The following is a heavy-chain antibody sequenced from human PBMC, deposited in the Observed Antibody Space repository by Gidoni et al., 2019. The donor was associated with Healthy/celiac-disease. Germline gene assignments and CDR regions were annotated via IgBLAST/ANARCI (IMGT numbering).Heavy chain of an antibody. D-gene: IGHD1-7*01. CDR2: IYSGGST. CDR3: ARDPGYNWNYEDY. CDR1: GFTVSSNY. Sequence: EVQLVESGGGLVQPGGSLRLSCAASGFTVSSNYMSWVRQAPGKGLEWVSVIYSGGSTYYADSVKGRFTISRDNSKNTLYLQMNSLRAEDTAVYYCARDPGYNWNYEDYWGQGTLVTVSS. V-gene: IGHV3-66*02. J-gene: IGHJ4*02.